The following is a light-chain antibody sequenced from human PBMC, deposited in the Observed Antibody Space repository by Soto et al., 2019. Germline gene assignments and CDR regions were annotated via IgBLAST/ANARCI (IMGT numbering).Light chain of an antibody. Sequence: IHLTQSPSSLSASVGDRVTITCRASQGIRTYLAWYQQKPGKAPKLLIYSASTLQSGVPSRFSGSGSGTDFALTISSLQPGDFATYYCHQTAANPWTFAQGTKVDI. V-gene: IGKV1-9*01. CDR3: HQTAANPWT. CDR2: SAS. J-gene: IGKJ1*01. CDR1: QGIRTY.